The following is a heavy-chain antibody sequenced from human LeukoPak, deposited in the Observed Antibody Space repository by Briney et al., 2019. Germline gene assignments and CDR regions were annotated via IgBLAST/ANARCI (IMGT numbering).Heavy chain of an antibody. CDR3: ARDGAYCGGDCYSSYYFDY. D-gene: IGHD2-21*02. CDR2: ISSGGSTI. CDR1: GFIFGDYN. J-gene: IGHJ4*02. Sequence: GGSLRLSCAASGFIFGDYNMNWVRQAPGKGLEWVSYISSGGSTIYYADSVKGRFTISRDNARNSLYLQMNSLRAEDTAVYYCARDGAYCGGDCYSSYYFDYWGQGTLVTVSS. V-gene: IGHV3-48*01.